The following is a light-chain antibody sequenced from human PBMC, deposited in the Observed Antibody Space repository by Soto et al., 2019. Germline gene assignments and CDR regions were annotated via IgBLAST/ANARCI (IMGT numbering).Light chain of an antibody. CDR1: QDIRDD. Sequence: AIPMTQSPSSLSASVGDRVTITCRASQDIRDDLGWYQEKPGKAPKLLIYAASSLQTGVPSRFSGSGSGTDFSLTISSLQPEDFATYYCLQDYNYPRTFGQGTKVEI. CDR3: LQDYNYPRT. V-gene: IGKV1-6*01. CDR2: AAS. J-gene: IGKJ1*01.